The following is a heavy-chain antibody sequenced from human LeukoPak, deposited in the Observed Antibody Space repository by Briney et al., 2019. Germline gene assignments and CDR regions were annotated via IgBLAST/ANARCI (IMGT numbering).Heavy chain of an antibody. V-gene: IGHV3-33*08. CDR1: GFTLSTNW. CDR3: ARGDDGRSLDY. J-gene: IGHJ4*02. CDR2: VWYDGNNK. D-gene: IGHD1-1*01. Sequence: GGSLRLSCAASGFTLSTNWMSWVRQAPGKGPEWVAIVWYDGNNKYYADSVKGRFTISRDNSENTLFLQMNSLRVEDSALYYCARGDDGRSLDYWGQGTRVTVSS.